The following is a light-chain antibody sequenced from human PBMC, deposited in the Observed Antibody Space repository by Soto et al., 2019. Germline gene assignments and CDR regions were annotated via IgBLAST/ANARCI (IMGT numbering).Light chain of an antibody. J-gene: IGKJ2*01. CDR2: GAS. Sequence: EIVLTQSPGTLSLSPGEGATLSCMASQSISSSYLAWYQQKPGQAPRLLIYGASSRATGIPDRFSGSGSGTDFTLTISRLEPEDFAVYYCQQYDSSYTFGQGTKLEIK. CDR3: QQYDSSYT. CDR1: QSISSSY. V-gene: IGKV3-20*01.